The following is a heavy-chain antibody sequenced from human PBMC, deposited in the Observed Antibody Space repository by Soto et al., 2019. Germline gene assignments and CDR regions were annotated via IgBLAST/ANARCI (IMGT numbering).Heavy chain of an antibody. Sequence: GGSLRLSCAASGFTFSSYAMSWVRQAPGKGLEWVSAISGSGGSTYYADSVKGRFTISRDNSKNTLYLQMNSLRAEDTAVYYCTKDLLNAHPYYDILTGYLEGFYYYYGMDVWGQGTTVTVSS. CDR3: TKDLLNAHPYYDILTGYLEGFYYYYGMDV. V-gene: IGHV3-23*01. CDR2: ISGSGGST. CDR1: GFTFSSYA. D-gene: IGHD3-9*01. J-gene: IGHJ6*02.